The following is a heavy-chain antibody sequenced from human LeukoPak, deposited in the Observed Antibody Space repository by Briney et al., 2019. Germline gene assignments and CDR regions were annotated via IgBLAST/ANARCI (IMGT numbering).Heavy chain of an antibody. D-gene: IGHD3-22*01. CDR1: GGSISSYY. CDR3: ARRKTYYYDSSGPNGWFDP. CDR2: IYYSGST. V-gene: IGHV4-59*01. Sequence: SETLSLTCTVSGGSISSYYWSWIRQSPGKGLEWIGYIYYSGSTNYNPSLKSRVTISVDTSKNQFSLKLSSVTAADTAVYYCARRKTYYYDSSGPNGWFDPWGQGTLVTVSS. J-gene: IGHJ5*02.